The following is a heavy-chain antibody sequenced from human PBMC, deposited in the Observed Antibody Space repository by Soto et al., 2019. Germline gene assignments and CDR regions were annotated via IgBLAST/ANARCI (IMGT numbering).Heavy chain of an antibody. D-gene: IGHD4-17*01. J-gene: IGHJ4*02. CDR2: ISSSSSTI. CDR1: GFTFSSYS. CDR3: NTVTTRGPFDY. V-gene: IGHV3-48*01. Sequence: EVQLVESGGGLVQPGGSLRLSCAASGFTFSSYSMNWVRQAPGKGLEWVSYISSSSSTIYYADSVKGRFTISRDNAKNSLYLAMNRLRAEDTAVYYCNTVTTRGPFDYWGQGTLVTVSS.